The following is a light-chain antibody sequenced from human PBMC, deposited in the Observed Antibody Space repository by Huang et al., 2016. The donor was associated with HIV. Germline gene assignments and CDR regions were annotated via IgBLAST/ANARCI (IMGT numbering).Light chain of an antibody. CDR3: QQYNNWCT. CDR1: QSVRNN. CDR2: CTS. J-gene: IGKJ5*01. Sequence: EIVMTQSPATLSVSPGERATLSCRASQSVRNNLACYQQKPGPAPRLLIYCTSTRATGIPARFIGSGSGTQFTLTISSLQSEDFAVYYCQQYNNWCTFGQGTRLEIK. V-gene: IGKV3-15*01.